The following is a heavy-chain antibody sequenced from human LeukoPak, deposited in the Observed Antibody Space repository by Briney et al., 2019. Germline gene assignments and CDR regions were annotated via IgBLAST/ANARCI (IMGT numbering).Heavy chain of an antibody. D-gene: IGHD3-9*01. CDR3: ARGGGTYYEILTGYYPPAR. Sequence: ASVKVSCKASGYTFTSYAMHWVRQAPGQRLEWMGWINAGNGNTKYSQKFQGRVTITRDTSASTAYMELSSLRSEDTAVYYCARGGGTYYEILTGYYPPARWGQGTLVTVSS. CDR2: INAGNGNT. V-gene: IGHV1-3*01. J-gene: IGHJ4*02. CDR1: GYTFTSYA.